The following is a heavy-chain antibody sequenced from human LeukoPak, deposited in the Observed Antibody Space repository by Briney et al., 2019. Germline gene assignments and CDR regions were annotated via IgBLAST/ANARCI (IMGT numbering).Heavy chain of an antibody. D-gene: IGHD6-6*01. J-gene: IGHJ4*02. CDR1: GFTFSSYT. V-gene: IGHV3-23*01. Sequence: GGSLRLSCAASGFTFSSYTMSWVRQAPGKGLEWVSAISGSGATTLYSDSVKDRFTISRDNSKKTVYLQMNSLRAEDTAVYYCARGSRPIDYWGQGIPVTVSS. CDR2: ISGSGATT. CDR3: ARGSRPIDY.